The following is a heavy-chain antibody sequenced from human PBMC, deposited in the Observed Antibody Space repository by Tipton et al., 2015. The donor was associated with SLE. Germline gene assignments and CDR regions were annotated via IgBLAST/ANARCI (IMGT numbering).Heavy chain of an antibody. CDR1: GYSFTSYS. Sequence: QSGPEVKKPGESLKISCKGSGYSFTSYSIAWVRQMPGKGLEWMGIIHPGDSDTSYSPSFQGQVTISADKSISTAYLQWSSLKASDTAMYYCARDLVRMPRYLDYWGQGILVTVSS. CDR2: IHPGDSDT. CDR3: ARDLVRMPRYLDY. J-gene: IGHJ4*02. D-gene: IGHD4/OR15-4a*01. V-gene: IGHV5-51*03.